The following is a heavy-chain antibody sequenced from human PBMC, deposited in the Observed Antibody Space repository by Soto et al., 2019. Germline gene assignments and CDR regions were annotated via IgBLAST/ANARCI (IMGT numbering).Heavy chain of an antibody. CDR3: ARDLSYWSLLIDH. V-gene: IGHV3-33*01. Sequence: AGGSLRLCCTADGLSLSRYGLHLIRPVPGKGLEWVAGLWSNGITRSYADSVKGRFTISRDTSENMLYLQMNSLGAEDTAVYYCARDLSYWSLLIDHWGQGTLVTVSS. CDR1: GLSLSRYG. CDR2: LWSNGITR. D-gene: IGHD2-8*02. J-gene: IGHJ4*02.